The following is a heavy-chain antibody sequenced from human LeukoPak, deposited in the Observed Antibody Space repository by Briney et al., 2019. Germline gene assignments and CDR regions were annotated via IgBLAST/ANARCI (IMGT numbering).Heavy chain of an antibody. J-gene: IGHJ4*02. CDR3: WARAALDH. V-gene: IGHV3-21*01. CDR1: GFTFSSHS. D-gene: IGHD6-13*01. Sequence: GGSLRLSCAASGFTFSSHSMNWVRLAPGKGLEWVSSVSSDSSYIYYADSVKGRFTISRDNAKNSLYLQMNSLRDEDTAVYYCWARAALDHWGQGTLVTVSS. CDR2: VSSDSSYI.